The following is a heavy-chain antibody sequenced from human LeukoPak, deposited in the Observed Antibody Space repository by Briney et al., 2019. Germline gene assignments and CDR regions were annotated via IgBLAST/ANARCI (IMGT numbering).Heavy chain of an antibody. D-gene: IGHD1-1*01. CDR2: IVSSSSSI. CDR1: GFTFSDYS. CDR3: VRGYEGFDY. Sequence: PGGSLRLSCAGSGFTFSDYSMNWVRQAPGKGLEWVSSIVSSSSSIYYADSVKGRFTISRDNAQNSLYLQMNSLRVEDTAIYYCVRGYEGFDYWGQGTLVTVSS. J-gene: IGHJ4*02. V-gene: IGHV3-21*06.